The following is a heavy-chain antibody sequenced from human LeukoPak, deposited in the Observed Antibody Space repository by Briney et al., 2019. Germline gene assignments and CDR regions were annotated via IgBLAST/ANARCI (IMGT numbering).Heavy chain of an antibody. V-gene: IGHV1-8*01. Sequence: ASVKVSCKASGYTFTSYDINWVRQATGQGLEWMGWMNPNSGNTGYAQKFQGRVTMTRNTSISTAYMELSSLRSEDTAVYYCAREGYGDLHDTFDYWGQGALVTVSS. D-gene: IGHD4-17*01. CDR2: MNPNSGNT. CDR3: AREGYGDLHDTFDY. J-gene: IGHJ4*02. CDR1: GYTFTSYD.